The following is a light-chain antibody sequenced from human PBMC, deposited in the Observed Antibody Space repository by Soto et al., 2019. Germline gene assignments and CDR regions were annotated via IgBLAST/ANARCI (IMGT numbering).Light chain of an antibody. CDR2: DVS. Sequence: QSALTQPPSASGSPGXXVTISCTXXXXDVGGYNYVSWYQQHPGKAPKLMIYDVSKRPSGVPDRFSGSKSGNTASLTVSGLQAEDEADYYCSSYAGSNNLFGGGTKLTVL. CDR1: XXDVGGYNY. CDR3: SSYAGSNNL. V-gene: IGLV2-8*01. J-gene: IGLJ2*01.